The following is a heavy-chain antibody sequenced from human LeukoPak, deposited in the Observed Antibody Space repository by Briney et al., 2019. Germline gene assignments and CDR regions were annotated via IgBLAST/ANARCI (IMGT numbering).Heavy chain of an antibody. J-gene: IGHJ5*02. CDR2: IKQDGSEK. CDR1: GFTFGSYW. V-gene: IGHV3-7*01. CDR3: ARDCSSTNCYRGGFDP. D-gene: IGHD2-2*01. Sequence: GGSLRLSCAASGFTFGSYWMSWVRQAPGKGLEWVANIKQDGSEKYYVDSVKGRFTISRDNGKNSLYLQINSLRAEDTAVYYCARDCSSTNCYRGGFDPWGQGTLVTVCS.